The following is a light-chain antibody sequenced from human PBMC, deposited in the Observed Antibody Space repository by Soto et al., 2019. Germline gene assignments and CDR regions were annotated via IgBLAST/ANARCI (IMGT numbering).Light chain of an antibody. CDR2: KAS. CDR3: QQYTNYWT. J-gene: IGKJ1*01. CDR1: QSINTW. Sequence: DTQMTQSPSILSESVGDRVTITCRASQSINTWLAWYQQKPGKAPKVLIYKASTLQSGVPSRFSGSGSGTEFTLTISSLQPDDFATYYCQQYTNYWTFGQGTKVEIK. V-gene: IGKV1-5*03.